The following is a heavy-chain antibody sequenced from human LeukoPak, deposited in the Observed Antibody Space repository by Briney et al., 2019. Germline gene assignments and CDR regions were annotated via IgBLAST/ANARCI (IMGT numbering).Heavy chain of an antibody. CDR3: ARAGLDV. CDR2: IKQDGSEK. CDR1: GFIFNSYW. Sequence: GGSLRLSCAASGFIFNSYWMTWVRQAPGKGLEWVANIKQDGSEKQYVDSVKGRFTISRDNAKNSLYLQMISLRAEDTAVYYCARAGLDVWGQGTTVTVSS. J-gene: IGHJ6*02. V-gene: IGHV3-7*01.